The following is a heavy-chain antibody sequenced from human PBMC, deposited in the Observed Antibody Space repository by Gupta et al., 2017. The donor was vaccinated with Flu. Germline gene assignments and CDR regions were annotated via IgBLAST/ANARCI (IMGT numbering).Heavy chain of an antibody. CDR3: ATRRGSGWAVDY. J-gene: IGHJ4*02. D-gene: IGHD6-19*01. CDR2: MNPNSGNT. V-gene: IGHV1-8*01. Sequence: QVQLVQSGAEVKKPGASVKVSCKASGYTFTSYDIHWVRQATGQGLEWMGWMNPNSGNTGYAQKFQGRVTMTRNTSISTAYMELSSLRSEDMAVYYCATRRGSGWAVDYWGQGTLVTVSS. CDR1: GYTFTSYD.